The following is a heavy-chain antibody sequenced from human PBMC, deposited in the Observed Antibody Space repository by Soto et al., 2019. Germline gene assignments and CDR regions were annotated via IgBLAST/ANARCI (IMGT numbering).Heavy chain of an antibody. V-gene: IGHV3-23*01. CDR1: GFTFSSYA. Sequence: PGGSLRLSCAASGFTFSSYAMSWVRQAPGKGLEWVSAISGSGGSTYYADSVKGRFTISRDNSKNTLYLQMNSLRAEDTAVYYCAKHWVSTYGDYVFGWFDPWGQGTLVTVSS. CDR3: AKHWVSTYGDYVFGWFDP. J-gene: IGHJ5*02. D-gene: IGHD4-17*01. CDR2: ISGSGGST.